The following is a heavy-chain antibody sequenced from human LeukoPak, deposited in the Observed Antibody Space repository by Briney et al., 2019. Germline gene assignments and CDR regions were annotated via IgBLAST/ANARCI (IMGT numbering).Heavy chain of an antibody. V-gene: IGHV3-7*01. D-gene: IGHD2-15*01. J-gene: IGHJ4*01. CDR1: GFTFNSYW. CDR2: IKQDGSNK. Sequence: GGSLRLSCAASGFTFNSYWMRWVRQAPGKGLEWVANIKQDGSNKYYADSVKGRFTIFRDNAKNTLYLQMNSLRAEDPAVYYCARGRGVEYWGHGTLVTVSS. CDR3: ARGRGVEY.